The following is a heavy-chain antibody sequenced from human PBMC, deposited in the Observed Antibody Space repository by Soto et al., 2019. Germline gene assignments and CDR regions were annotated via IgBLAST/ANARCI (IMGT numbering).Heavy chain of an antibody. CDR2: IIPLFGTT. V-gene: IGHV1-69*01. CDR1: GDPFKNCV. J-gene: IGHJ6*02. Sequence: QVQVVQSGVEVRRPGSSVKVSCKASGDPFKNCVISWVRQAPGQGLEWMGGIIPLFGTTDFAQRLQGRLTITTDESTTTAYMELSRLRSEDTATYYCASELGFGKLSVVWGQGTTVIVSS. CDR3: ASELGFGKLSVV. D-gene: IGHD3-10*01.